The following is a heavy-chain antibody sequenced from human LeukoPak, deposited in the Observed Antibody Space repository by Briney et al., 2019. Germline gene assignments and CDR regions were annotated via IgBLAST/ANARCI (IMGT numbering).Heavy chain of an antibody. J-gene: IGHJ4*02. V-gene: IGHV3-66*01. Sequence: PGGSLRLSCAASGFIVSHKYMAWVRQAPGKGLEWLSIIYTGGNTVSAESVKGRFSISRDDSRNTVHLQMNNPRDDDTAVYYCARGQIDLLRNCFDSWGPGTLVAVSS. CDR2: IYTGGNT. D-gene: IGHD3-22*01. CDR1: GFIVSHKY. CDR3: ARGQIDLLRNCFDS.